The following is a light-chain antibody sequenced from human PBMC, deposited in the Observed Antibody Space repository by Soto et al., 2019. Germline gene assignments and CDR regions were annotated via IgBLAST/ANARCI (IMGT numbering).Light chain of an antibody. Sequence: QSVLTQPPSASGTPGQRVTISCSGSSSNIGSNTVNWYRQLPRTAPKLLIYSYDQRPSGVPDRFSGSKSGTSASLAISGLQYEDEADYYCAAWDDSLNGVVFGGGTKLTV. CDR2: SYD. CDR1: SSNIGSNT. J-gene: IGLJ3*02. CDR3: AAWDDSLNGVV. V-gene: IGLV1-44*01.